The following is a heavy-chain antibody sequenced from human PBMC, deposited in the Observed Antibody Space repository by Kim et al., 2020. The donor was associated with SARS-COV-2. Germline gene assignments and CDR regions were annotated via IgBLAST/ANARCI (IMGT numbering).Heavy chain of an antibody. CDR1: GYTFTTYY. Sequence: ASVKVSCKASGYTFTTYYMHWLRQAPGQGLEWMGMIVPSGGTINYAQRFQGRVTMTRDTSTSTVYLELSSLRSADTAMYYCAREPARLLYFDSWGQGTLVPVSS. D-gene: IGHD2-21*01. V-gene: IGHV1-46*01. CDR2: IVPSGGTI. CDR3: AREPARLLYFDS. J-gene: IGHJ4*02.